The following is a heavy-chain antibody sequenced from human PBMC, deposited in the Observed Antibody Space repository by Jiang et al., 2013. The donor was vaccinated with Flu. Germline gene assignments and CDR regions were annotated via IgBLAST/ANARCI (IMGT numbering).Heavy chain of an antibody. V-gene: IGHV3-23*01. CDR3: AKSLDYGDYVTPDY. Sequence: GRFTISRDTSKNTLYLQMHNLRAEDTAVYYCAKSLDYGDYVTPDYWGQGTLVTVSS. D-gene: IGHD4-17*01. J-gene: IGHJ4*02.